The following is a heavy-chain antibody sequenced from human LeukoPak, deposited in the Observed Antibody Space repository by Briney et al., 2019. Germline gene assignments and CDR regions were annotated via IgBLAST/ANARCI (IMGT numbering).Heavy chain of an antibody. CDR3: ARRLDYAYGYYFDY. CDR1: GYSFTSYW. D-gene: IGHD3-16*01. CDR2: IHPGDSDT. Sequence: GESLEISCKGSGYSFTSYWIGWVRQMPGKGLEWMGIIHPGDSDTRYSPSFQGQVTISADKSISTAYLQWSSLKASDTAMYYCARRLDYAYGYYFDYWGQGTLVAPSS. V-gene: IGHV5-51*01. J-gene: IGHJ4*02.